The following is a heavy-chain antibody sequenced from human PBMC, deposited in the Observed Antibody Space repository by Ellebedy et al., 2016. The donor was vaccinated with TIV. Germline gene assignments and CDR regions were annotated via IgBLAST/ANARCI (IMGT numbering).Heavy chain of an antibody. Sequence: ASVKVSXXASGYSFTNHFVHWVRQAPGQGLEWMGWINTVNGDTQLSQSFQGRLSITADRSTSTAYMELSRLRSEDTAMYFCARQGRYDDFDIWGQGTMVTVSS. V-gene: IGHV1-3*04. CDR3: ARQGRYDDFDI. J-gene: IGHJ3*02. CDR1: GYSFTNHF. CDR2: INTVNGDT.